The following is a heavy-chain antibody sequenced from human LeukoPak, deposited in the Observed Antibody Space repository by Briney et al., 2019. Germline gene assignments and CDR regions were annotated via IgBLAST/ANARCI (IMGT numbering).Heavy chain of an antibody. V-gene: IGHV3-30-3*01. D-gene: IGHD6-13*01. CDR3: ARGTPPIAAAGVEDFDY. CDR2: ISYDGSNK. CDR1: GFTSSSYA. Sequence: GGSLRLSCAASGFTSSSYAMHWVRQAPGKGLEWVAVISYDGSNKYYADSVKGRFTISRDNSKNTLYLQMNSLRAEDTAVYYCARGTPPIAAAGVEDFDYWGQGTLVTVSS. J-gene: IGHJ4*02.